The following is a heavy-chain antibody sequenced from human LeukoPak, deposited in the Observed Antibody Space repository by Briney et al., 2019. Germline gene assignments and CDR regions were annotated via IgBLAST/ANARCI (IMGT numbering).Heavy chain of an antibody. J-gene: IGHJ6*02. D-gene: IGHD3-10*01. CDR2: ISYDGSNK. CDR3: AKDYASVPLLWSHYGMDV. Sequence: GGSLRLSCAVSGFTFSSYAMYWVRQAPGKGLEWVAVISYDGSNKYYADSAKGRFTISRDNSKNTLYLQMNSLRAEDTAVYYCAKDYASVPLLWSHYGMDVWGQGTTVTVSS. CDR1: GFTFSSYA. V-gene: IGHV3-30*04.